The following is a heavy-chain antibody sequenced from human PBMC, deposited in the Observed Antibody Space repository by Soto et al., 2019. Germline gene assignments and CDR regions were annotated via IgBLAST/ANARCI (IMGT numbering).Heavy chain of an antibody. V-gene: IGHV1-8*01. CDR1: GYTFTSYD. Sequence: ASVKVSCKASGYTFTSYDINWVRQATGQGLEWMGWMNPNSGNTGYAQKFQGRVTMTRNTSISTAYMELSSLRSEDTAVYYCARDSGYYDFWSGYFYFDYWGQGTLVTVSS. CDR3: ARDSGYYDFWSGYFYFDY. D-gene: IGHD3-3*01. CDR2: MNPNSGNT. J-gene: IGHJ4*02.